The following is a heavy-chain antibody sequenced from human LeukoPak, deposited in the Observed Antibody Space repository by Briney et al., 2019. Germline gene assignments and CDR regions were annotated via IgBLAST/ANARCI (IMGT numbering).Heavy chain of an antibody. CDR2: IVVGSGNT. Sequence: SVKVSCKASGFTFTSSAMQWVRQARGQRLEWIGWIVVGSGNTSYAQKFQERVTITRDMSTSTAYMELSSLRSEDTAVYYCAAESLAVASDYYYYGMDVWGQGTTVTVSS. V-gene: IGHV1-58*02. D-gene: IGHD6-19*01. J-gene: IGHJ6*02. CDR1: GFTFTSSA. CDR3: AAESLAVASDYYYYGMDV.